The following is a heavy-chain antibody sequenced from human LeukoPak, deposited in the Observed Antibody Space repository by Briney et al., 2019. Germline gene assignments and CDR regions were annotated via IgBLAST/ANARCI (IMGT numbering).Heavy chain of an antibody. J-gene: IGHJ4*02. CDR1: GGSFSGYY. CDR2: INHSGST. V-gene: IGHV4-34*01. CDR3: ARGGVGIAARRFDY. Sequence: SETLSLTCAVYGGSFSGYYWSWIRQLRGRGLERIGEINHSGSTNYNPSLKSRVTISVDTSKNQFSLKLSSVTAADTAVYYCARGGVGIAARRFDYWGQGTLVTVSS. D-gene: IGHD6-6*01.